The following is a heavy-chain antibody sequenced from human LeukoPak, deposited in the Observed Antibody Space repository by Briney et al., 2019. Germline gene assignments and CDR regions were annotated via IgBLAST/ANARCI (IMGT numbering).Heavy chain of an antibody. Sequence: GGSLRLSCAASGFTFNIFSMNWVRQAPGKGLEWVSCISSSSSTIYYVDSVKGRFTISRDNANNSVYLQMNNLRAEDTAVYYCARGRTGTAWNWFDPWGQGTLVTVSS. D-gene: IGHD1-1*01. CDR2: ISSSSSTI. J-gene: IGHJ5*02. CDR3: ARGRTGTAWNWFDP. CDR1: GFTFNIFS. V-gene: IGHV3-48*01.